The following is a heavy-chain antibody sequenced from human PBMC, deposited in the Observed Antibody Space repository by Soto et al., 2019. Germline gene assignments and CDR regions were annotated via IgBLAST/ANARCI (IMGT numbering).Heavy chain of an antibody. CDR2: IYYSGST. J-gene: IGHJ4*02. CDR3: AREGSWSSFFDY. CDR1: GGYLSSYD. Sequence: PSETLSLTCVVAGGYLSSYDGRWIRQPPGKGLEWIESIYYSGSTHYNPSLKSRVTVSVDTSKNQFSLKLPSVTAADTAVYFCAREGSWSSFFDYWGQGTLVTVSS. D-gene: IGHD3-10*01. V-gene: IGHV4-59*04.